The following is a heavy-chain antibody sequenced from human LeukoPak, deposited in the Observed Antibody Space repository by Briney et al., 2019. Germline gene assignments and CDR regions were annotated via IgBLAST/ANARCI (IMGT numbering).Heavy chain of an antibody. Sequence: ASVKVSFKASGGTFSSYAITWVRQAPGQGLEWMGRIIPILGIANYAQKFQGRVTITADKSTSTAYMELSSLRSEDTAVYYCARVGYYDSSGSYYFDYWGQGTLVTVSS. CDR3: ARVGYYDSSGSYYFDY. CDR2: IIPILGIA. D-gene: IGHD3-22*01. CDR1: GGTFSSYA. J-gene: IGHJ4*02. V-gene: IGHV1-69*04.